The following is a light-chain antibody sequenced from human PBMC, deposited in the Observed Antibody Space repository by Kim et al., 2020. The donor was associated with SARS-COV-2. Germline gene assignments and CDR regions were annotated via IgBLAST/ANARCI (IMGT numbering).Light chain of an antibody. CDR2: DAS. CDR1: QSISNN. V-gene: IGKV3-11*01. CDR3: QQGFNSWT. Sequence: EIVLTQSPATLSLSPGERATLSCRASQSISNNLAWYQQKPGQAPRLLIYDASNRATGIPARFSGSGSGTDFTLTISGLEPEDFAVYYCQQGFNSWTCGLGTKVDIK. J-gene: IGKJ1*01.